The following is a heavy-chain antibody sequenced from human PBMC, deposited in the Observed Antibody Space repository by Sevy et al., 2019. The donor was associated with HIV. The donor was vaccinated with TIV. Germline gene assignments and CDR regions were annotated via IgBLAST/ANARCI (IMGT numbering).Heavy chain of an antibody. J-gene: IGHJ4*02. CDR1: GFTFSSYG. V-gene: IGHV3-30*18. Sequence: WGSLRLSCAASGFTFSSYGMHWVRQAPGKGLEWVAVISYDGSNKYYADSVKGRFTISRDNSKNTLYLQMNSLRAEDTAVYYCAKDSGAYSYGLGYFDYWGQGTLVTVSS. CDR2: ISYDGSNK. CDR3: AKDSGAYSYGLGYFDY. D-gene: IGHD5-18*01.